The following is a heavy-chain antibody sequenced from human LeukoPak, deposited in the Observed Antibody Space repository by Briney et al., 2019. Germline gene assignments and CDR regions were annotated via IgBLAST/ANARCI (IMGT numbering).Heavy chain of an antibody. CDR3: ARGVGYSSGWYRDY. CDR2: IHYSGST. D-gene: IGHD6-19*01. CDR1: GCSITSYY. Sequence: SETLSLTCTVSGCSITSYYWSWIRQPPGKGLEWIGYIHYSGSTNYNPSLKSRVTISVDTSKNQFSLKLNSVTAADTAVYYCARGVGYSSGWYRDYWGQGTLVTVSS. J-gene: IGHJ4*02. V-gene: IGHV4-59*01.